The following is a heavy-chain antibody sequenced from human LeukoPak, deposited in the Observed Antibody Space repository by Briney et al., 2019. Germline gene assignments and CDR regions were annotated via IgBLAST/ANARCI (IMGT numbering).Heavy chain of an antibody. J-gene: IGHJ4*02. CDR3: AAGAREGTDYFDY. CDR2: IYYSGST. Sequence: SETLSLTCTVSGGSISSSSYYWGWIRQPPGKGLEWIGSIYYSGSTYYNPSLKSRVTISVDTSKNQFSLKLSSVTAADMAVYYCAAGAREGTDYFDYWGQGTLVTVSS. CDR1: GGSISSSSYY. D-gene: IGHD1-1*01. V-gene: IGHV4-39*01.